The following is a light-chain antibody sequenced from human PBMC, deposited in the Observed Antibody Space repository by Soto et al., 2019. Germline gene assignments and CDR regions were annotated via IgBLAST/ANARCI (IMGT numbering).Light chain of an antibody. CDR1: HSNIGRNS. Sequence: QLVLTQPPSASGTPGQRVTIPCSGTHSNIGRNSVNWYLQLPGTAPRLLIFSSNQRPLGVPDRFSGSRSGTSASLAITGLRSEDDAYYYCAAWDASLNGRVFGGGTKVTVL. CDR3: AAWDASLNGRV. CDR2: SSN. V-gene: IGLV1-44*01. J-gene: IGLJ3*02.